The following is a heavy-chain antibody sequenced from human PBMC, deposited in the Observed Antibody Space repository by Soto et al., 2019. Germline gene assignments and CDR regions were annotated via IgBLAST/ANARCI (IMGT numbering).Heavy chain of an antibody. V-gene: IGHV3-33*01. J-gene: IGHJ6*02. D-gene: IGHD6-13*01. Sequence: GGSLRLSCAASGFTFSSYGMHWVRQAPGKGLEWVAVIWYDGSNKYYADSVKGRFTISRDNSKNTLYLQMNSLRAEDTAVYYCARLGYAAGKYYYYGMDVWGQGTTVTVSS. CDR3: ARLGYAAGKYYYYGMDV. CDR1: GFTFSSYG. CDR2: IWYDGSNK.